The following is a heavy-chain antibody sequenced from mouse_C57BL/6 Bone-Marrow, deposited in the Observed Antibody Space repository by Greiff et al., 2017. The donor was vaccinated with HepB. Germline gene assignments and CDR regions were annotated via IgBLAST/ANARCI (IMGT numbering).Heavy chain of an antibody. CDR1: GYTFTSYD. J-gene: IGHJ1*03. V-gene: IGHV1-85*01. CDR2: IYPRDGST. CDR3: ARWYYGSSSSYWYFDV. D-gene: IGHD1-1*01. Sequence: QVQLQQPGAELVKPGASVKLSCKASGYTFTSYDINWVKQRPGQGLEWIGWIYPRDGSTKYNEKFKGKATLTVDTSSSTAYMELHSLTSEDSAVYFCARWYYGSSSSYWYFDVWGTGTTVTVSS.